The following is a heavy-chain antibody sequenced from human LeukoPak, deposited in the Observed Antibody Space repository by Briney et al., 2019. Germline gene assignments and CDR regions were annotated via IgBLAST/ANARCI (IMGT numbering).Heavy chain of an antibody. CDR1: GFTFSSYA. CDR2: ISYDGSNK. CDR3: AKDGLYPPFTFGGVIVPGLNYMDV. Sequence: GGSLRLSCAASGFTFSSYAMHWVRQAPGKGLEWVAVISYDGSNKYYADSVKGRFTISRDNSKNTLYLQMNSLRAEDTAVYYCAKDGLYPPFTFGGVIVPGLNYMDVWGKGTTVTVSS. J-gene: IGHJ6*03. V-gene: IGHV3-30-3*01. D-gene: IGHD3-16*02.